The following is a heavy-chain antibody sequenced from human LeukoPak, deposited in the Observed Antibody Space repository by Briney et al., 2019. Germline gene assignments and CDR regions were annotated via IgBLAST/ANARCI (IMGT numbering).Heavy chain of an antibody. CDR2: IGGSGATT. J-gene: IGHJ4*02. Sequence: GGSLRLSCAGSGVTFSGYSMNWVRQAPGKGLEWVSAIGGSGATTYYADSVRGRFTISRDNAKNTMYLQMSSLRAEDTAVYYCGKIRLEDSATGYWGQGTLVTVSS. CDR1: GVTFSGYS. CDR3: GKIRLEDSATGY. V-gene: IGHV3-23*01. D-gene: IGHD2-15*01.